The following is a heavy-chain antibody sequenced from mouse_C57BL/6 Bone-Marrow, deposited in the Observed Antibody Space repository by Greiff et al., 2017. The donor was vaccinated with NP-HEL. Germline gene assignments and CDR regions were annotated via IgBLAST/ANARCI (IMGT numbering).Heavy chain of an antibody. CDR2: IYPRSGNT. D-gene: IGHD1-1*01. CDR1: GYTFTSYG. CDR3: ERVFGSSYGYYAMDY. J-gene: IGHJ4*01. Sequence: VQLQQSGAELARPGASVKLSCKASGYTFTSYGISWVKQRTGQGLEWIGEIYPRSGNTYYNEKFKGKATLTADKSSSTAYMELRSLTSEDSSVYFWERVFGSSYGYYAMDYWGQGTSVTVSS. V-gene: IGHV1-81*01.